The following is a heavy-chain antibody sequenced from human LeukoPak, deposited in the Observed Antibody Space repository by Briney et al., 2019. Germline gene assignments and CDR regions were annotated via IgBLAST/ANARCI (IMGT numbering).Heavy chain of an antibody. Sequence: GGSLRLSCAASGFTFSSYAMSWVRQAPGKGLEWVSSISASGESTYYADSVRGRFTISRGNAKNTLYLQMNTLRAEDTAVYYCASGHKTNLNYWGQGTLVTVSS. CDR3: ASGHKTNLNY. CDR1: GFTFSSYA. V-gene: IGHV3-23*01. J-gene: IGHJ4*02. CDR2: ISASGEST. D-gene: IGHD6-25*01.